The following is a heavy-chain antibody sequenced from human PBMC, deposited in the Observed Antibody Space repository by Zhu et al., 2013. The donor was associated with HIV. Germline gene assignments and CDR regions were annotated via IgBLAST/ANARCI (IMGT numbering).Heavy chain of an antibody. CDR1: GGTFSSYA. Sequence: QVQLVQSGAEVKKPGSSVKVSCKASGGTFSSYAISWVRQAPGQGLEWMGGIIPIFGTANYAQKFQERVTITRDMSTSTAYMELSSLRSEDTAVYYCAADVQYQLLFAPPGMDVWGQGTTVTVSS. V-gene: IGHV1-69*06. CDR2: IIPIFGTA. J-gene: IGHJ6*02. CDR3: AADVQYQLLFAPPGMDV. D-gene: IGHD2-2*01.